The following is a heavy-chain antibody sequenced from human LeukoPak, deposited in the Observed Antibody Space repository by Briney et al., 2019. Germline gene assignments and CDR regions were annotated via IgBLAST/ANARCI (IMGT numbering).Heavy chain of an antibody. J-gene: IGHJ4*02. CDR3: ARSAYHYGSGSGRWVDY. V-gene: IGHV1-2*06. D-gene: IGHD3-10*01. CDR1: GYTFTGYY. Sequence: GASVKVSCKASGYTFTGYYMHWVRQAPGQGLEWMGRINPNSGGTNYAQKFQGRVTMTRDTSISTAYMELSRLRSDDTAVYYCARSAYHYGSGSGRWVDYWGQGTLVTVSS. CDR2: INPNSGGT.